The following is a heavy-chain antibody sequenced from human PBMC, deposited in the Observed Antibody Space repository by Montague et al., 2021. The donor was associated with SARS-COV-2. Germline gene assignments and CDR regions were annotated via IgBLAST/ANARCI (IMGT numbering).Heavy chain of an antibody. CDR2: IYYSGST. Sequence: SETLSLTCTVSGGSISGYYWSWIRQPPGKGLEWIGYIYYSGSTKYNLFLESRVTVSVDRSKIQFSLKLSSVTAADTAVYYCARLLRSCTNGVCRTYYYYAMDVWGQGTPVTVSS. J-gene: IGHJ6*02. D-gene: IGHD2-8*01. CDR1: GGSISGYY. CDR3: ARLLRSCTNGVCRTYYYYAMDV. V-gene: IGHV4-59*01.